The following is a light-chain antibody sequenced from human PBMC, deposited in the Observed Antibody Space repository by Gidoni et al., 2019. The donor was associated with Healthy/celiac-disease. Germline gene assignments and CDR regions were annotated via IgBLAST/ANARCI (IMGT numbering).Light chain of an antibody. CDR2: KAS. CDR3: QQYNSYSLT. CDR1: QSISSW. V-gene: IGKV1-5*03. Sequence: DIQMTQSPSTLSASVGDRVTITCRASQSISSWLAWYQQKPGKAPKLLLYKASSLESGDPSRFSGSGSGTEFTLTISSLQPDDFATYYCQQYNSYSLTFGGGTKVEIK. J-gene: IGKJ4*01.